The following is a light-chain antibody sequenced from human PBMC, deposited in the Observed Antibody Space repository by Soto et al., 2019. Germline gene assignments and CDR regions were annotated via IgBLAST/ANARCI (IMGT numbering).Light chain of an antibody. CDR1: QYIYNY. Sequence: DIQMTQSPSSLSAFVGDRVTITCRASQYIYNYLNWYHQQPGNAPKLLIHTASNLESGVPSRFSGSGSGTDFTLTISSLQPEDLGTYYCQQSASASITFGPGTRVEIK. V-gene: IGKV1-39*01. CDR3: QQSASASIT. J-gene: IGKJ3*01. CDR2: TAS.